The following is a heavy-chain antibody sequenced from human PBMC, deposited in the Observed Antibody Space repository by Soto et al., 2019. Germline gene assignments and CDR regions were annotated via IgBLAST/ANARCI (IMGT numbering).Heavy chain of an antibody. J-gene: IGHJ4*02. CDR2: IYYSGST. CDR1: GGSVSSGSYY. D-gene: IGHD3-10*01. V-gene: IGHV4-61*01. Sequence: SETLSLTCTVSGGSVSSGSYYWSWIRQPPGKGLEWIGYIYYSGSTNYNPSLKSRVTISVDTSKNQFSLKLSSVTAADTAVYYCATGITMVRGVIILYFDYWGQGTLVTVSS. CDR3: ATGITMVRGVIILYFDY.